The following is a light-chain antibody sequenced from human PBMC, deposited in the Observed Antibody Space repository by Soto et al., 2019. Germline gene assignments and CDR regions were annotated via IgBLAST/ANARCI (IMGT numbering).Light chain of an antibody. Sequence: DIVLTQSPDSLAGSLGERATINGKSSQNVXYSSNNKNYLSWYQQKPGQPPKLIIYWASTRESGVPDRFSGSGAGTDFTLTISSLQAEDVAVYYCEQYYSNPLTFGQGTKVDIK. J-gene: IGKJ1*01. V-gene: IGKV4-1*01. CDR1: QNVXYSSNNKNY. CDR2: WAS. CDR3: EQYYSNPLT.